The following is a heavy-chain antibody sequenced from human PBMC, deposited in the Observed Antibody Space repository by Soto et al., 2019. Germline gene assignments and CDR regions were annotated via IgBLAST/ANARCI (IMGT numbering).Heavy chain of an antibody. CDR2: MNPNSGNT. CDR1: GYTFTSYD. J-gene: IGHJ3*02. V-gene: IGHV1-8*01. CDR3: ARIKYSSGWYSGYAFDI. Sequence: QVQLVQSGAEVKKPGASVKVSCKASGYTFTSYDINWVRQATGQGLEWMGWMNPNSGNTGYAQKFQGRVTMTRNTSISTAYMELSSLRSEDTAVYYCARIKYSSGWYSGYAFDIWGQGTMVTVSS. D-gene: IGHD6-19*01.